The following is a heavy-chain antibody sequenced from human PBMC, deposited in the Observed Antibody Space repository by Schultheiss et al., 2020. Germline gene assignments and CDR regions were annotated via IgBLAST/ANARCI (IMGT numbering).Heavy chain of an antibody. V-gene: IGHV4-4*07. D-gene: IGHD3-9*01. Sequence: SETLSLTCTVSGGSISSYYWSWIRQPAGKGLEWIGRIYTSGRTNYSPSLESRVTISVDTSKNQFSLKLSSVTAADTAVYYCARGTKTYYDILTGYYAPYYFDYWGQGTLVTVSS. J-gene: IGHJ4*02. CDR1: GGSISSYY. CDR2: IYTSGRT. CDR3: ARGTKTYYDILTGYYAPYYFDY.